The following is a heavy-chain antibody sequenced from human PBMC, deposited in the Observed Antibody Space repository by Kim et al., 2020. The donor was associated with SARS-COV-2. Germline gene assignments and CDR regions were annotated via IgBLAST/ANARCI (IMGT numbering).Heavy chain of an antibody. CDR3: ATVYWGSPTPIDY. J-gene: IGHJ4*02. CDR2: INTNTGNP. Sequence: ASVKVSCKASGYTFTSYAMNWVRQAPGQGLEWMGWINTNTGNPTYAQGFTGRFLFSLDTSVSTAYLQISSLKAEDTAVYYCATVYWGSPTPIDYWGQGTLVTVSS. CDR1: GYTFTSYA. V-gene: IGHV7-4-1*02. D-gene: IGHD3-16*01.